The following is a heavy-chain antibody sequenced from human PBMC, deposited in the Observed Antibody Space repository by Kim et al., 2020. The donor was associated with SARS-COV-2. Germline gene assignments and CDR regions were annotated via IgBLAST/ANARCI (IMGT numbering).Heavy chain of an antibody. D-gene: IGHD5-18*01. V-gene: IGHV3-7*01. Sequence: GGSLRLSCAASGFTFSSYWMSWVRQAPGKGLEWVANIKEDGSEKYYVDSVKGRFTISRDNAKNSLYLQMSSLRAEDTAVHYCARDSGYSNGYALYWGQGTLVTVSS. J-gene: IGHJ4*02. CDR1: GFTFSSYW. CDR3: ARDSGYSNGYALY. CDR2: IKEDGSEK.